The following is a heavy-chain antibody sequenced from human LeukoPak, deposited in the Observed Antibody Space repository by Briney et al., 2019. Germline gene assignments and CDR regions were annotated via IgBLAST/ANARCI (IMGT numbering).Heavy chain of an antibody. CDR2: ISSNGGRT. CDR3: ARVDAFDL. CDR1: GFTFSNYA. V-gene: IGHV3-64*04. Sequence: GGSLRLSCSVSGFTFSNYAMHWVRQAPGKGLEYVSGISSNGGRTYYADSVKGRFTISRDNAKNSLYLQMNSLRAEDTAVYYCARVDAFDLWGQGTMVTVSS. J-gene: IGHJ3*01.